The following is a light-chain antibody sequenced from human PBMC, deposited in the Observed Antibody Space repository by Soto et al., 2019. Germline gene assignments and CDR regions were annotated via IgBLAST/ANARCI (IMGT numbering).Light chain of an antibody. J-gene: IGKJ1*01. CDR3: QQYGSSPQT. CDR2: GAS. V-gene: IGKV3-20*01. CDR1: QSVSSSY. Sequence: EIVLTQSPGTLSLSPGERATLSCRARQSVSSSYLAWYQHKPGQAPRLLIYGASSRATGIPDRFSGSGSGTDFTLTISRLEPEDFAVYYCQQYGSSPQTFGQGTKVDI.